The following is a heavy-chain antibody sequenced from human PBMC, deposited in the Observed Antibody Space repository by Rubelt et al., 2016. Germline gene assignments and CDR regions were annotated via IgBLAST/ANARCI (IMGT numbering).Heavy chain of an antibody. J-gene: IGHJ4*02. D-gene: IGHD1-26*01. CDR1: GFTFSSYS. CDR3: ARVAIVGATGVFDY. CDR2: TNQDGSAK. Sequence: EVQLVESGGGLVQPGRSLRLSCTASGFTFSSYSMNWVRQAPGKGLEWVANTNQDGSAKSYVDSVKGRFAISRDNARNSLYLQMNSLRAEDTAVYYCARVAIVGATGVFDYWGQGTLVTVSS. V-gene: IGHV3-7*01.